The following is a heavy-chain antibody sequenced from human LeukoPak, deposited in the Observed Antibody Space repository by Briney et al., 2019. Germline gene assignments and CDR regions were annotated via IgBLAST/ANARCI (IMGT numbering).Heavy chain of an antibody. Sequence: NPSGTLSLTCAVSGGSILTTNWWSWVRQPPGNGLELIGEVHLSGASNYNPSLKSRVNMSIDKSKNQLSLELTSVTAADTAIYYCTREGGDFSHFGFWGQGTLVTVSS. V-gene: IGHV4-4*02. D-gene: IGHD2-21*02. CDR3: TREGGDFSHFGF. J-gene: IGHJ4*02. CDR2: VHLSGAS. CDR1: GGSILTTNW.